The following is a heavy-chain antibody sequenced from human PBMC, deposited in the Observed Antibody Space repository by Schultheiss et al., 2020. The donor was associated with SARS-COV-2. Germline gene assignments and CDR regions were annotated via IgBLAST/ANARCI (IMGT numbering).Heavy chain of an antibody. J-gene: IGHJ4*02. CDR3: ASGDTAMVYDY. Sequence: GSLRLSCAVYGGSISSYYWSWIRQPAGKGLEWIGRIYTSGSTNYNPSLKSRVTISVDTSKNQFSLKLSSVTAADTAVYYCASGDTAMVYDYWGQGTLVTVSS. D-gene: IGHD5-18*01. CDR1: GGSISSYY. CDR2: IYTSGST. V-gene: IGHV4-59*10.